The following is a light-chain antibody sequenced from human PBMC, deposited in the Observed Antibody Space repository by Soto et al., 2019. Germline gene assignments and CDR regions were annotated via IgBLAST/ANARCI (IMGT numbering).Light chain of an antibody. V-gene: IGKV3-20*01. J-gene: IGKJ5*01. CDR1: QSVSSSY. CDR2: GAS. Sequence: EIVLTQSPGTLSLSPGERATLSCRASQSVSSSYIAWYQQKPGQAPRLLIYGASSRATGIPDRFSGSGSGTDFTLTINRLEPEDFAVYYCQQYGSSITFGQGTRLEI. CDR3: QQYGSSIT.